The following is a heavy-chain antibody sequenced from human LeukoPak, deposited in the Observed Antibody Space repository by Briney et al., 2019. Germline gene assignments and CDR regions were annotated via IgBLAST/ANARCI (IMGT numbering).Heavy chain of an antibody. CDR3: ASRAAVGAGYYMDV. J-gene: IGHJ6*03. D-gene: IGHD4/OR15-4a*01. CDR2: ISNGSYYI. CDR1: GVSINDYY. Sequence: LSLTCGVFGVSINDYYWSWIRQAPGKGLEWVSSISNGSYYIYYADSVKGRFTISRDNAKNSLYLQMNNLRAEDTAVYYCASRAAVGAGYYMDVWGKGTAVTVSS. V-gene: IGHV3-11*06.